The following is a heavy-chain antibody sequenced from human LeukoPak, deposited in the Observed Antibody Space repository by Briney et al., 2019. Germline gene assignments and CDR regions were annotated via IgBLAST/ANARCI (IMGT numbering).Heavy chain of an antibody. CDR2: ISDTGGNT. V-gene: IGHV3-23*01. J-gene: IGHJ4*02. CDR1: GFTFSRYA. Sequence: GGSLRLSCAASGFTFSRYAMSWVRQAPGKGLEWLSAISDTGGNTYYTDSVKGLFTISRDNSRNTLYLQMNSLRVEDTAFYYCATLVFDSSGYSYFDCWGQGTLVTVSS. D-gene: IGHD3-22*01. CDR3: ATLVFDSSGYSYFDC.